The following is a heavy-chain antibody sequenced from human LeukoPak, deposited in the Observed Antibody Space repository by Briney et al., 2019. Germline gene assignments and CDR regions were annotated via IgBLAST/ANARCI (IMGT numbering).Heavy chain of an antibody. Sequence: ASVKVSCMASGYTFTGYYMHWVRQAPGQGLEWMGWISAYNGNTNYAQKLQGRVTMTTDTSTSTAYMELRSLRSDDTAVYYCARFVRDGYNHVFDYWGQGTLVTVSS. V-gene: IGHV1-18*04. J-gene: IGHJ4*02. CDR2: ISAYNGNT. D-gene: IGHD5-24*01. CDR1: GYTFTGYY. CDR3: ARFVRDGYNHVFDY.